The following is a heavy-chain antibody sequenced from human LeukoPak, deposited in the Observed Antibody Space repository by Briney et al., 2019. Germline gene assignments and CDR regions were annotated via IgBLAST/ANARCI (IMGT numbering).Heavy chain of an antibody. J-gene: IGHJ4*02. CDR1: GFTFSSYA. Sequence: GGSLRLSCAASGFTFSSYAMSWVRQAPGKGLEWVSVISGSGGNTYYADSVKGRFTISRDNSKNTLYLQLNSLRAEDTAVYYCAKDLYGDHDFDCWGQGTLVTVSS. CDR2: ISGSGGNT. V-gene: IGHV3-23*01. D-gene: IGHD4-17*01. CDR3: AKDLYGDHDFDC.